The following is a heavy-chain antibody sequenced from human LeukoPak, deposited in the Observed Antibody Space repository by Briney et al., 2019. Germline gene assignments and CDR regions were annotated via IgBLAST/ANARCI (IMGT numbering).Heavy chain of an antibody. D-gene: IGHD2-2*01. J-gene: IGHJ6*03. CDR1: GYTFTSYG. V-gene: IGHV1-18*01. Sequence: ASVKVSCKASGYTFTSYGISWVRQAPGQGLEWMGWIGAYNGNTNYAQKLQGRVTMTTDTSTSTAYMELRSLRSDDTAVYYCARGYSSTSCPFPCDYYYYMDVWGKGTTVTVSS. CDR2: IGAYNGNT. CDR3: ARGYSSTSCPFPCDYYYYMDV.